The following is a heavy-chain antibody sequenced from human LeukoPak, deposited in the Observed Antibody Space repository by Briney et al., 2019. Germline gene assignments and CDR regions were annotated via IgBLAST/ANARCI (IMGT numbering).Heavy chain of an antibody. D-gene: IGHD1-14*01. CDR3: ARAVFDAFDI. Sequence: SETLSLTYTVSGGSISSYYWSWIRQPPGKGLEWIGYIYYSGSTNYNPSLKSRVTISVDTSKNQFSLKLSSVTAADTAVYYCARAVFDAFDIWGQGTMVTVSS. J-gene: IGHJ3*02. CDR2: IYYSGST. CDR1: GGSISSYY. V-gene: IGHV4-59*01.